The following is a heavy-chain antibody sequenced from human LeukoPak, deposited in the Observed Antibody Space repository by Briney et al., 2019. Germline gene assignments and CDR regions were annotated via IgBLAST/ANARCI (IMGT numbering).Heavy chain of an antibody. CDR2: INPNSGGT. V-gene: IGHV1-2*04. CDR1: GYTFTGYY. J-gene: IGHJ3*02. CDR3: AREKVLWFGESPDAFDI. Sequence: ASVKVSCKASGYTFTGYYMHWVRQAPGQGLEWMGWINPNSGGTNYAQKFQGWVTMTRDTSISTAYMELSRLRSDDTAVYYCAREKVLWFGESPDAFDIWGQGTMVTVSS. D-gene: IGHD3-10*01.